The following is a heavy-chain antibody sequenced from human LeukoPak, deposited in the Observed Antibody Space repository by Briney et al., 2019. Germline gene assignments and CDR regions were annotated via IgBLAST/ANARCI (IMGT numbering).Heavy chain of an antibody. V-gene: IGHV1-46*01. CDR1: GYTFTGYY. Sequence: ASVKVSCKASGYTFTGYYMHWVRQAPGQGLEWMGFINPSGSSAVYAQKFQGRLTMTRDMFTSTDYMELTSLTSDDTAVYYCARDNSVGETAWWFDPWGQGTLVTVSS. CDR2: INPSGSSA. CDR3: ARDNSVGETAWWFDP. D-gene: IGHD1-26*01. J-gene: IGHJ5*02.